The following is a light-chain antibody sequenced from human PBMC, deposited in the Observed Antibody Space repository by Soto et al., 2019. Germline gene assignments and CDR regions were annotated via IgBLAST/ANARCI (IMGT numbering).Light chain of an antibody. Sequence: QSVLTQPPSASGSPGQSVTISCTGTSSDVGANNYVSWYQQHAGKAPKLVIYEVTKRPSGVPDRFSGSKSANTASLTVSGLQAEDEAEYYFSSFAPSNTWVFGGGTKVTVL. CDR3: SSFAPSNTWV. V-gene: IGLV2-8*01. J-gene: IGLJ3*02. CDR1: SSDVGANNY. CDR2: EVT.